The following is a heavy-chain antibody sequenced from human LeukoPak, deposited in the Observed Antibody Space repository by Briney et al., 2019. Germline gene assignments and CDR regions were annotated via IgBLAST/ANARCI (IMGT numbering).Heavy chain of an antibody. D-gene: IGHD6-13*01. CDR2: VRMKIYGGAA. CDR3: SRGSSWYEGWFDT. J-gene: IGHJ5*02. CDR1: GFTLGDYA. Sequence: GGSLRFSCTGSGFTLGDYAMSWFRQAPGKGLEWVGFVRMKIYGGAAEYAASVKGRFIISRDDSKNVAYLQMDSLKTEDTAMYYCSRGSSWYEGWFDTWGRGTLVIVSS. V-gene: IGHV3-49*03.